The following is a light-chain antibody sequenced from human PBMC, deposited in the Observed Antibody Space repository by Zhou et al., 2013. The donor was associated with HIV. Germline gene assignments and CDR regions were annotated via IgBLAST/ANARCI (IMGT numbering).Light chain of an antibody. CDR1: ETISSW. J-gene: IGKJ1*01. CDR3: QQYNSYWT. CDR2: EAS. Sequence: DIQMTQSPSTLSASLGGRVTITCRANETISSWLAWYQQKPGKAPKLLVYEASRLESGVPSRFSGSGSGTEFTLTISSLQPDDFATYYCQQYNSYWTFGQGTKVEI. V-gene: IGKV1-5*03.